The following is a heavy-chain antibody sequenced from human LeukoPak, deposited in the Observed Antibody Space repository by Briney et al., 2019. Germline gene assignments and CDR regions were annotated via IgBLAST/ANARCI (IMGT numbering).Heavy chain of an antibody. CDR1: GYTFTGYY. CDR3: ARLGLDYCSSTSCYGDPGYMDV. J-gene: IGHJ6*03. CDR2: INPNSGGT. D-gene: IGHD2-2*01. Sequence: ASVKVSCKASGYTFTGYYMHWVRQAPGQGLEWMGWINPNSGGTNYAQKFQGRVTMTRDTSISTAYMELSRLRSDDTAVYYCARLGLDYCSSTSCYGDPGYMDVWGKGTTVTISS. V-gene: IGHV1-2*02.